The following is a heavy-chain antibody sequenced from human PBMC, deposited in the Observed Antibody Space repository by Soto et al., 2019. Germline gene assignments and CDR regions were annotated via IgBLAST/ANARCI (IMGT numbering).Heavy chain of an antibody. CDR2: ISYDGSNK. CDR3: AKGSVFWSGYPSYFDY. CDR1: GFTFSSYG. Sequence: QVQLVESGGGVVQPGRSLRLSCAASGFTFSSYGMHWVRQAPGKGLEWVAVISYDGSNKYYADSVKGRFTISRDNAKNTLYLQMNSLRAEDTAVYYCAKGSVFWSGYPSYFDYWGQGTLVTASS. V-gene: IGHV3-30*18. D-gene: IGHD3-3*01. J-gene: IGHJ4*02.